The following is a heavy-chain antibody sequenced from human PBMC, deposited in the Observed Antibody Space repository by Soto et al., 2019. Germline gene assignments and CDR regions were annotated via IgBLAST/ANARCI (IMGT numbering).Heavy chain of an antibody. CDR1: GFTLSSYW. Sequence: GGSLRLSCAASGFTLSSYWMHWVRQGSGKGLVWVSGINSDGTRTNYADSVKGRFTISRDNTKNTLYLEMNSLRAEDTAVYYCASDMSAGHWGQGTLVTVSS. D-gene: IGHD3-10*02. CDR3: ASDMSAGH. J-gene: IGHJ4*02. V-gene: IGHV3-74*01. CDR2: INSDGTRT.